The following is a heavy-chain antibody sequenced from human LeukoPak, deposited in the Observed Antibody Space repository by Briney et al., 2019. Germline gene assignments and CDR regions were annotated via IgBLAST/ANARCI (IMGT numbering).Heavy chain of an antibody. CDR2: IKQDGSEK. CDR1: GFTFSSYW. Sequence: GGSLRLSCAASGFTFSSYWMSWVRQAPGKGLEWVANIKQDGSEKYYVDSVKGRFTISRDNAKNSLYLQMNSLRAEDTAVYYCARDWDDFWSGHSLFQHWGQGTLVTVSS. D-gene: IGHD3-3*01. CDR3: ARDWDDFWSGHSLFQH. V-gene: IGHV3-7*01. J-gene: IGHJ1*01.